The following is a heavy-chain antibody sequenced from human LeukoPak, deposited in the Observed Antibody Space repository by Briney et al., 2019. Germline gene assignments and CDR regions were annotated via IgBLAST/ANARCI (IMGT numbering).Heavy chain of an antibody. CDR3: AKSRSVVPAATNY. Sequence: GGSLRLSCAASGFTFSNYAMSWVRQAPGKGLEWVLVIGGSGDNTYYADSVEGRFTISRDNSKNTLYLQMNSLRAEDTAVYYCAKSRSVVPAATNYWGQGTLVIVSS. V-gene: IGHV3-23*01. J-gene: IGHJ4*02. CDR1: GFTFSNYA. CDR2: IGGSGDNT. D-gene: IGHD2-2*01.